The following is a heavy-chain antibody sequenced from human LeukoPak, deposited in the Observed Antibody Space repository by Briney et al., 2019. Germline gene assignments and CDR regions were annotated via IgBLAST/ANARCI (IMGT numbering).Heavy chain of an antibody. Sequence: GGSLRLSCAASGFTFSDYSMDWVRQAPGKGLEWISYIGIDSGNTNYADSVKGRFTISGDKAKNSLYLQMNSLRVEDTAVYYCARDYRYAFDNWGQGTLVTVSS. CDR1: GFTFSDYS. CDR3: ARDYRYAFDN. J-gene: IGHJ4*02. CDR2: IGIDSGNT. D-gene: IGHD1-1*01. V-gene: IGHV3-48*01.